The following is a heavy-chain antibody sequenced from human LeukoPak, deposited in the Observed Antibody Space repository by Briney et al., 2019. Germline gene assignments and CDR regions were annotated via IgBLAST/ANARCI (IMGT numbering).Heavy chain of an antibody. Sequence: GRSLRLSRAASGFTFDDYAMHWVRQAPGKGLEWVSGISWNSGSIGYADSVKGRFTISRDNAKNSLYLQMNSLRAEDTALYYCAKDGGLRGSGSYYPFDYWGQGTLVTVSS. CDR2: ISWNSGSI. J-gene: IGHJ4*02. CDR1: GFTFDDYA. D-gene: IGHD3-10*02. V-gene: IGHV3-9*01. CDR3: AKDGGLRGSGSYYPFDY.